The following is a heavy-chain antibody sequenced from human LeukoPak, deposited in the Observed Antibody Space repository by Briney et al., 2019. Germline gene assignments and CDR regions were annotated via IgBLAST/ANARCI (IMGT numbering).Heavy chain of an antibody. Sequence: GGSLRLSCAASGFTFSSYSMSWVRQAPGRGLEWISYISESSSTIYYVDSVKGRFTISRDNAKNSLYLQMNSLRAEDTAVYYCAREGGTGGYFDYWGQGTLVTVSS. CDR1: GFTFSSYS. J-gene: IGHJ4*02. D-gene: IGHD2-15*01. CDR3: AREGGTGGYFDY. CDR2: ISESSSTI. V-gene: IGHV3-48*04.